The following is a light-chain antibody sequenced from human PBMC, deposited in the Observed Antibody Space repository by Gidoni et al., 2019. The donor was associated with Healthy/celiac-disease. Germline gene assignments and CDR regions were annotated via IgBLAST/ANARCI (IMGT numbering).Light chain of an antibody. CDR2: GAS. Sequence: EFVLTQSPGTLSLSPGERATLSCRASQRVSSSYLAWYQQKPGQAPRLLIYGASSRATGIPDRFSGSGSGTDFTLTISRLEPEDFAVYYCQQYGSSPLFGPGTKVDIK. J-gene: IGKJ3*01. CDR3: QQYGSSPL. V-gene: IGKV3-20*01. CDR1: QRVSSSY.